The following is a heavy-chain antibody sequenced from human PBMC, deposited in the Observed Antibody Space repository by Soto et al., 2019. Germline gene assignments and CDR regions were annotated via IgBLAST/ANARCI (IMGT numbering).Heavy chain of an antibody. Sequence: SETLSLTCAVYGGSFSGYYWSWIRQPPGKGLEWIGEIYHSGSTNYNPSLKSRVTISVDKSKNQFSLKLSSVTAADTAVYYCARNYDFWSGYYPEAFGMDVWGQGTTVTVSS. CDR2: IYHSGST. CDR3: ARNYDFWSGYYPEAFGMDV. V-gene: IGHV4-34*01. D-gene: IGHD3-3*01. CDR1: GGSFSGYY. J-gene: IGHJ6*02.